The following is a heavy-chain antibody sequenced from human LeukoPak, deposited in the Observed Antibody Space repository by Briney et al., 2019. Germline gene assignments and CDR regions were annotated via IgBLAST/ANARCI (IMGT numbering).Heavy chain of an antibody. CDR3: VRGDSPRGGYFEY. J-gene: IGHJ4*02. Sequence: PGGSLRLSCAASGFNFRGFGMHWVRQAPGKGPEWVAVIYNGGNTKYYGDSVKGRLTISRDNSKNTLYLQMDSLRPDDTAVYYCVRGDSPRGGYFEYRGQGILVTVSS. CDR2: IYNGGNTK. V-gene: IGHV3-30*03. D-gene: IGHD3-16*01. CDR1: GFNFRGFG.